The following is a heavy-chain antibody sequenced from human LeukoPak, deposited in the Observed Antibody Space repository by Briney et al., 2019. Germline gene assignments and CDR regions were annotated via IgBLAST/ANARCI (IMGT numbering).Heavy chain of an antibody. V-gene: IGHV3-21*01. Sequence: GGSLRLSCAASRFTFSSYSMNWVRQAPGKGLEWVSSIGSSSSYIYYADSVKGRFTISRDNAKNSLYLQMNSLRAEDTAVYYCAKDDDWGRYKHWGQGTLVTVSS. D-gene: IGHD3-16*01. CDR2: IGSSSSYI. CDR3: AKDDDWGRYKH. CDR1: RFTFSSYS. J-gene: IGHJ1*01.